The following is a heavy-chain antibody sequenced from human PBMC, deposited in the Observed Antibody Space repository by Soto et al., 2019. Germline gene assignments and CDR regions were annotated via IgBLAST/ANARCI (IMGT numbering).Heavy chain of an antibody. J-gene: IGHJ4*02. Sequence: ASVKVSCKASGYTFTSYAMHWVXQAPGQRLEWMGWINAGNGNTKYSQKFQGRVTITRDTSASTAYMELSSLRSEDTAVYYCARIASYYYGSGSYYPYYFDYWGQGTLVTVSS. CDR1: GYTFTSYA. CDR2: INAGNGNT. D-gene: IGHD3-10*01. V-gene: IGHV1-3*01. CDR3: ARIASYYYGSGSYYPYYFDY.